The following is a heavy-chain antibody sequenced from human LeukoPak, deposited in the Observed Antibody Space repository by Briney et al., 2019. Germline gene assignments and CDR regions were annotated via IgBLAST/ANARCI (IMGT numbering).Heavy chain of an antibody. CDR2: IKQDGSEK. Sequence: GGSLRLSCAVSGFTFSSYWMSWVRQAPGKGLEWVANIKQDGSEKYYVDSVKGRFTISRDNAKNSLYLQMNSLRAEDTAVYYCASGGTAAAGIFSGDYWGQGTLVTVSS. D-gene: IGHD6-13*01. CDR3: ASGGTAAAGIFSGDY. J-gene: IGHJ4*02. V-gene: IGHV3-7*03. CDR1: GFTFSSYW.